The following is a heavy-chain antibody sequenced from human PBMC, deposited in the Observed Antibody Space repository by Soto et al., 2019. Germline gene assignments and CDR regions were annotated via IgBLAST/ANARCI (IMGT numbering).Heavy chain of an antibody. CDR1: GFSLSTSGVG. J-gene: IGHJ4*02. CDR2: LYWDDDK. D-gene: IGHD3-9*01. Sequence: QITLKESGPPLVEPTQTLTLTCTFSGFSLSTSGVGVGWIRQPPGKALEWLAVLYWDDDKRYSPSLKSRLTVTKDTSKNQVVLTVSNVDPVDTATYYCAHAAVFDWLLYYYDYRGQGSLVTVSS. V-gene: IGHV2-5*02. CDR3: AHAAVFDWLLYYYDY.